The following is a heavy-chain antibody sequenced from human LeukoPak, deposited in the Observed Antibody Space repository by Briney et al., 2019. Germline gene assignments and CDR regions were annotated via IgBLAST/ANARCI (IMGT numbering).Heavy chain of an antibody. CDR3: AGDYPPPSGPYGDSAFDY. J-gene: IGHJ4*02. D-gene: IGHD4-17*01. CDR2: ISAYNGNT. Sequence: ASVKVSSKPSGYTLTIYGISWVPQAPGQGLEWMGWISAYNGNTNYAQKLQGRVTMTTDTYTSTAYTELRSLRSDDTAVYSCAGDYPPPSGPYGDSAFDYWGQGTLVTVSS. V-gene: IGHV1-18*01. CDR1: GYTLTIYG.